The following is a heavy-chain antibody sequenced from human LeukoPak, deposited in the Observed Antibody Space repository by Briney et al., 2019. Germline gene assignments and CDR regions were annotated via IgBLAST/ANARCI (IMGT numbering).Heavy chain of an antibody. V-gene: IGHV1-2*02. J-gene: IGHJ4*02. CDR2: INSNNGAT. CDR1: GYTFNDCY. D-gene: IGHD3-10*01. CDR3: ARQSGSGTFYYFDY. Sequence: ASVKVSCKASGYTFNDCYMHWVRQTPGQGLEWMGWINSNNGATTYAQKFQGRVPLTRDTSTSTAYMDLGRLRSDDTAVYYCARQSGSGTFYYFDYWGQGSLVTVSS.